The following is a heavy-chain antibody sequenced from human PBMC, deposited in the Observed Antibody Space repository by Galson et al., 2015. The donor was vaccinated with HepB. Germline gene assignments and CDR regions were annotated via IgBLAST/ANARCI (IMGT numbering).Heavy chain of an antibody. Sequence: SLRLSCAASGFTFSDYYMSWIRQAPGKGLEWVAIISHDGRNKYYAYSMKGRFTISRDNSKNTLYLQMNSLRSEDTAVYYCARERGAGWYEGLDYWGQGTLVPVSS. J-gene: IGHJ4*02. CDR2: ISHDGRNK. V-gene: IGHV3-30*03. CDR3: ARERGAGWYEGLDY. D-gene: IGHD6-19*01. CDR1: GFTFSDYY.